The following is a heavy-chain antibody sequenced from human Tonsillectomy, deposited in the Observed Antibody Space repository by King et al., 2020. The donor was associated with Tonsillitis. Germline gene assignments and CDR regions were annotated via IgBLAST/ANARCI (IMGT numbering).Heavy chain of an antibody. CDR2: IKQDGSEK. J-gene: IGHJ4*02. CDR3: ARDSDYYDSNGYDY. CDR1: GFTFSRHW. V-gene: IGHV3-7*01. D-gene: IGHD3-22*01. Sequence: QLVQSGGGLVQPGGSLRLSCAAFGFTFSRHWMTWVRQAPGKGLEWVANIKQDGSEKYYVDSVRGRFTISRDNAKNSLFLQMNSLRAEDTAVYFCARDSDYYDSNGYDYWGQGTLVTVPS.